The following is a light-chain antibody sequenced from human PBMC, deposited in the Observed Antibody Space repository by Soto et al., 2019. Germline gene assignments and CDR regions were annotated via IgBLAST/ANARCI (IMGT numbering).Light chain of an antibody. CDR1: QGISNY. J-gene: IGKJ3*01. CDR3: QKYNSAPL. Sequence: DIQMTQSPSSLSASVGDRVTITCRASQGISNYLAWYQQKPGKVPKLLIYAASTLQSGVPSRFSSSGSGTDFTITISSLKPEDVATYYCQKYNSAPLFGPGTKVDIK. V-gene: IGKV1-27*01. CDR2: AAS.